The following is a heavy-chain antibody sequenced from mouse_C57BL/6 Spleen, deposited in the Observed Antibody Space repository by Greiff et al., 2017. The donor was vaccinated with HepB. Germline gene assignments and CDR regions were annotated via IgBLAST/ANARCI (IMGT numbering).Heavy chain of an antibody. Sequence: VQLQQSGAELVKPGASVKLSCKASGYTFTSYWMQWVKQRPGQGLEWIGEIDPSDSYTNYNQKFKGKATLTVDTSSSKAYMQRSSLTAEDSAVYCWARRERTDQADGFAYWGQGTLVTVSA. CDR3: ARRERTDQADGFAY. V-gene: IGHV1-50*01. CDR2: IDPSDSYT. CDR1: GYTFTSYW. J-gene: IGHJ3*01. D-gene: IGHD3-2*02.